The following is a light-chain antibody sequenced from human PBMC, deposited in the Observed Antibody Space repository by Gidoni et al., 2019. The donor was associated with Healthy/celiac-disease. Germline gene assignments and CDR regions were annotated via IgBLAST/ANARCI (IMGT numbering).Light chain of an antibody. V-gene: IGKV4-1*01. CDR1: QSVLYSSNNKNY. J-gene: IGKJ2*04. CDR2: WAS. CDR3: QQYYSTPPWS. Sequence: IVMTQSPDSLAVSLGERATINCKSSQSVLYSSNNKNYLAWYQQKPGQPPKLLIYWASTRESGVPDRFSGSGSGTDFTLTISSLQAEDVAVYYCQQYYSTPPWSFGQXTKLEIK.